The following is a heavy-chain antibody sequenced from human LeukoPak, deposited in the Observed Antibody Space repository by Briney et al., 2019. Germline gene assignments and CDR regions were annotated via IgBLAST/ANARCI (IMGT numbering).Heavy chain of an antibody. CDR3: ARGNWNGRRYLDL. V-gene: IGHV4-34*01. CDR2: ISHNGVT. D-gene: IGHD1-20*01. Sequence: PAETLSLTCAVYGGSFSGYHWSWIRQPPGKGLEWIGEISHNGVTNYKSSLKSRLTIAIDTSKNQLSLKLSSVTAADTAVYYCARGNWNGRRYLDLWGRGSLVTVSS. J-gene: IGHJ2*01. CDR1: GGSFSGYH.